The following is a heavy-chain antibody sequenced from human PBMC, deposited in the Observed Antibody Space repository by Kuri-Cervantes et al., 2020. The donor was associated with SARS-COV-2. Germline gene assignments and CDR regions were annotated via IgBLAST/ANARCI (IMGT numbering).Heavy chain of an antibody. CDR2: IYTSGST. Sequence: ESLKISCTVSGGSISSYYWSWIRQPAGKGLEWIRRIYTSGSTNYNPSLKSRVTMSVDTSKNQFSLKLSSVTAADTAVYYCARVFYYDSSGYYPHYYYYMDVWGKGTTVTVSS. J-gene: IGHJ6*03. V-gene: IGHV4-4*07. CDR1: GGSISSYY. D-gene: IGHD3-22*01. CDR3: ARVFYYDSSGYYPHYYYYMDV.